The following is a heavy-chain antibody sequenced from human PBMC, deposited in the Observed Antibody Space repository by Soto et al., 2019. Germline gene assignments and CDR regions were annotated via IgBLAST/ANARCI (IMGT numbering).Heavy chain of an antibody. V-gene: IGHV5-51*01. CDR2: IYPGDSDT. Sequence: GESLKISCKGSGYSFTSYWIGWVRQMPGKGLEWMGIIYPGDSDTRYSPSFQGQVTISADKSTSTAYLQWSSLKASDTAMYYCARLSTGMASLATYYGMDVWGQGNTLTVSS. J-gene: IGHJ6*02. D-gene: IGHD5-18*01. CDR1: GYSFTSYW. CDR3: ARLSTGMASLATYYGMDV.